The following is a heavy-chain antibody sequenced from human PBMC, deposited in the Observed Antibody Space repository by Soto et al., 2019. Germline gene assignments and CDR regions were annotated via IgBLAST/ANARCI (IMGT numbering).Heavy chain of an antibody. CDR3: TTDSTQTFCDGGPCYSVQTKSHDS. CDR1: GFTVSSNY. Sequence: GGSLRLSCAASGFTVSSNYMSWVRQAPGKGLEWVSVIYSGGSRYYADSVKGRFTISRDDSRDTMYLQMNSLRAEDTAVYYCTTDSTQTFCDGGPCYSVQTKSHDSWGQGTLVTVSS. V-gene: IGHV3-53*01. CDR2: IYSGGSR. J-gene: IGHJ4*02. D-gene: IGHD2-15*01.